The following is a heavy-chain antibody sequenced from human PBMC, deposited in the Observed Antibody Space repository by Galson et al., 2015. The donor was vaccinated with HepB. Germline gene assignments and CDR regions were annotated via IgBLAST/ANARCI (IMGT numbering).Heavy chain of an antibody. D-gene: IGHD5-24*01. V-gene: IGHV4-31*03. J-gene: IGHJ5*02. CDR3: ARAYNPRRNWFDP. Sequence: LSLTCTVSGGSISSGGYYWSWIRQHPGKGLEWIGYIYYSGSTYYNPSLKSRVTISVDTSKNQFSLKLSSVTAADTAVYYCARAYNPRRNWFDPWGQGTLVTVSS. CDR2: IYYSGST. CDR1: GGSISSGGYY.